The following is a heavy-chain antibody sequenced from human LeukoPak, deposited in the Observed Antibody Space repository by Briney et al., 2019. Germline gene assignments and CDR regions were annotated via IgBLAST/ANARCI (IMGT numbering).Heavy chain of an antibody. CDR3: ALGNIVVVPAGGYYFDY. CDR1: GGSISSSSYY. J-gene: IGHJ4*02. CDR2: IYYSGST. V-gene: IGHV4-39*01. D-gene: IGHD2-2*01. Sequence: SETLSLTCTVSGGSISSSSYYWGWIRQPPGKGLEWIGSIYYSGSTYYNPSLKSRVTISVDPSKNQFSLKLSSVTAADTAVYYCALGNIVVVPAGGYYFDYWGQGTLVTVSS.